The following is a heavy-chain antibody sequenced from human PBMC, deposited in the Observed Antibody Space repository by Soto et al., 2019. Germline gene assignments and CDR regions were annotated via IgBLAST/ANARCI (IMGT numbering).Heavy chain of an antibody. Sequence: QVQLQESGPGLVKPSETLSLTCAVSGDSISSYYCMWIRQPPGKGLESIGYLYYGRSANYNPSLSGRVTLSVYTSTNQCSLTLSSMTAADTAVYYCALRSMAVVPEYWGQGTLVTVSS. CDR1: GDSISSYY. CDR2: LYYGRSA. CDR3: ALRSMAVVPEY. D-gene: IGHD3-22*01. V-gene: IGHV4-59*01. J-gene: IGHJ4*02.